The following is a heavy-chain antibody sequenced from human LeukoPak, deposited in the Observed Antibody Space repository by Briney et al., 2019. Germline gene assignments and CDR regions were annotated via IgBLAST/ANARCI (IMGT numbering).Heavy chain of an antibody. D-gene: IGHD1-14*01. CDR2: IHFSGST. Sequence: SETLSLTCTVSGVSISSYYWSWIRQPPGKGLEWIGYIHFSGSTDYNPSLKSRVTISVGTSKNQFSLKLSSVTAADTAVYYCARHDRREYTDYYYGMDVWGQGTTVTVSS. CDR1: GVSISSYY. CDR3: ARHDRREYTDYYYGMDV. V-gene: IGHV4-59*08. J-gene: IGHJ6*02.